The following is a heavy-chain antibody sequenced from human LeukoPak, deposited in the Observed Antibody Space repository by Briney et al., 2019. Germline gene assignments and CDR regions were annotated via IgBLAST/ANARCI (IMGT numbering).Heavy chain of an antibody. CDR1: GHTFTGYY. CDR2: INPNSGGT. D-gene: IGHD3-3*01. CDR3: ARTNYDFWSGYYTGLHY. J-gene: IGHJ4*02. V-gene: IGHV1-2*02. Sequence: GASVKVSCKASGHTFTGYYMHWVRQAPGQGLEWMGWINPNSGGTNYAQKFQGRVTMTRDTSISTACMELSRLRSDDTAVYYCARTNYDFWSGYYTGLHYWGQGTLVTVSS.